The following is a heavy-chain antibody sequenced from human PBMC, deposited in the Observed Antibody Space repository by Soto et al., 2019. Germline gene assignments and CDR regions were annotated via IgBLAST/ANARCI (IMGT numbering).Heavy chain of an antibody. CDR1: GFTFDDYA. D-gene: IGHD5-12*01. CDR3: AQDIGPSGFDSASDV. J-gene: IGHJ3*01. CDR2: ISWHGGSI. Sequence: EVQLVESGGGLVQPGRSLRLSCAASGFTFDDYAMHWVRQAPGKGLEWVSGISWHGGSIGYADSVRGRFTISRDNAKNSLYLQMNSLRVEDTALYYCAQDIGPSGFDSASDVWGQGTMVTVSP. V-gene: IGHV3-9*01.